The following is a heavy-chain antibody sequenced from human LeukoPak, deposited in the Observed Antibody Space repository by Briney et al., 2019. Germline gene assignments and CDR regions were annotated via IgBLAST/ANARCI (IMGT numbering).Heavy chain of an antibody. J-gene: IGHJ4*02. CDR1: GFTFSSNA. CDR2: IRGTTGDT. CDR3: AKDFRVSY. V-gene: IGHV3-23*01. Sequence: GGSLRLSCSASGFTFSSNAMAWVRQAPGKGLEWVAAIRGTTGDTYYADSVKGRFTISRDNSKNTLSLHMNSLRAEDTAIYYCAKDFRVSYGGQGTLVTVSS.